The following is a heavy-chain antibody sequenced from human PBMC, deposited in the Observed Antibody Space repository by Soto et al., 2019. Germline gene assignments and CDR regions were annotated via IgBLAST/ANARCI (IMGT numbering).Heavy chain of an antibody. V-gene: IGHV4-39*01. CDR2: IYYSGST. CDR1: GGSISSSSYY. CDR3: TRVVCSSLSFYAFDI. Sequence: QLQLQESGPGLVKPSETLSLTCTVSGGSISSSSYYWGWIRQPPGKGLGWIGSIYYSGSTYYNPSLRSLVTISVDTSKNQYSLQLSPVTAADTAVYYCTRVVCSSLSFYAFDIWGQGTMVTVSS. D-gene: IGHD6-6*01. J-gene: IGHJ3*02.